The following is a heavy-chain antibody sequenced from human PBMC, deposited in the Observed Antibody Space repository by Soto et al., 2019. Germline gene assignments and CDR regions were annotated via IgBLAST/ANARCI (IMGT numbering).Heavy chain of an antibody. CDR1: GGSISSGGYY. Sequence: TLSLTCTVSGGSISSGGYYWSWIRQHQGKGLEWIGYIYYSGSNYYNPSLKSRVTISVDTSKNQFSLKLSSVTAADTAVYYCASVSWYCSSTCCGFLWFDPWGQGTLVTVSS. CDR3: ASVSWYCSSTCCGFLWFDP. J-gene: IGHJ5*02. V-gene: IGHV4-31*03. CDR2: IYYSGSN. D-gene: IGHD2-2*01.